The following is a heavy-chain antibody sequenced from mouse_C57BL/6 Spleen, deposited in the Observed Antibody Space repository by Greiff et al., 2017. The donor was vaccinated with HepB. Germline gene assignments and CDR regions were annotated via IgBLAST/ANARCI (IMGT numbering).Heavy chain of an antibody. D-gene: IGHD2-3*01. V-gene: IGHV1-42*01. J-gene: IGHJ2*01. Sequence: EVQLQQSGPELVKPGASVKISCKASGYSFTGYYMNWVKQSPEKSLEWIGEINPSTGGTTYNQKFKAKATLTVDKSSSTAYMQLKSLTSEDSAVYYCARGGMYDGYYVDYWGQGTTLTVSS. CDR3: ARGGMYDGYYVDY. CDR2: INPSTGGT. CDR1: GYSFTGYY.